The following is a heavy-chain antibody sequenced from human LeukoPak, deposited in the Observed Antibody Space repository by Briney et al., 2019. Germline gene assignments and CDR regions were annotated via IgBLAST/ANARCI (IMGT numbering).Heavy chain of an antibody. CDR3: ARHPNRYYFDY. V-gene: IGHV4-39*01. Sequence: KPSDSLSLTCTVSGGSISSSGYYWDWIRQPPGKGLEWIGAIYYTGSTYYNPSLKSRVTISGDTSKNQFSLKLTSVTAADTAVYYCARHPNRYYFDYWGQGTLVIVSS. D-gene: IGHD1-14*01. J-gene: IGHJ4*02. CDR1: GGSISSSGYY. CDR2: IYYTGST.